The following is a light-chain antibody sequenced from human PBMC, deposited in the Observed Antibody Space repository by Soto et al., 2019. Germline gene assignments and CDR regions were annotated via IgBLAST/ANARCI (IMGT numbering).Light chain of an antibody. CDR2: DAS. CDR1: QGISNY. J-gene: IGKJ5*01. CDR3: QQYSNLIT. Sequence: IQLTQSPSSLSASVGDRFTITCRASQGISNYLNWYQQKLGKAPKLLIYDASNLETGVPSRFSGSGSGTYFSFTISSLQPEDFATYYCQQYSNLITFGQGTRLEIK. V-gene: IGKV1-33*01.